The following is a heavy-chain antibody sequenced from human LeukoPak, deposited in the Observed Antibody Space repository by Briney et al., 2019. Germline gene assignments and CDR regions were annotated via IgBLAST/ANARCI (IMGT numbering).Heavy chain of an antibody. J-gene: IGHJ5*02. V-gene: IGHV5-10-1*01. CDR3: ARRVAAADNWFDP. D-gene: IGHD6-13*01. CDR1: GYSFTSYW. Sequence: KPGGSLKISCKGSGYSFTSYWISWVRQMPGKGLEWMGRIDPSDSYTNYSPSFQGHVTISADKSISTAYLQWSSLKASDTAMYYCARRVAAADNWFDPWGQGTLVTVSS. CDR2: IDPSDSYT.